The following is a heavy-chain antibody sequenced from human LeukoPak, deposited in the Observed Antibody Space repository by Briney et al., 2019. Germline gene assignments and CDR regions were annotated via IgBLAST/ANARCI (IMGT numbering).Heavy chain of an antibody. CDR2: INPNSGGT. CDR1: GYTFTGYY. D-gene: IGHD3-3*01. V-gene: IGHV1-2*02. Sequence: EASVKVSCKASGYTFTGYYMHWVRQAPGQGLEWMGWINPNSGGTNYAQKFQGRVTMTRDTSISTAYMELSRLRSDDTAVYHCARDDGGWFDPWGQGTLVTVSS. J-gene: IGHJ5*02. CDR3: ARDDGGWFDP.